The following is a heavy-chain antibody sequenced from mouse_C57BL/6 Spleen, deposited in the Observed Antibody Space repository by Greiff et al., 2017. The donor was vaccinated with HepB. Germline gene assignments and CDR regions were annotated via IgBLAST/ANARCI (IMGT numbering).Heavy chain of an antibody. Sequence: QVHVKQSGTELVKPGASVKLSCKASGYTFTSYWMHWVKQRPGQGLEWIGNINPSNGGTNYNEKFKSKATLTVDKSSSTAYMQLSSLTSEDSAVYYCASPYYSNPYYAMDYWGQGTSVTVSS. D-gene: IGHD2-5*01. CDR3: ASPYYSNPYYAMDY. CDR2: INPSNGGT. V-gene: IGHV1-53*01. CDR1: GYTFTSYW. J-gene: IGHJ4*01.